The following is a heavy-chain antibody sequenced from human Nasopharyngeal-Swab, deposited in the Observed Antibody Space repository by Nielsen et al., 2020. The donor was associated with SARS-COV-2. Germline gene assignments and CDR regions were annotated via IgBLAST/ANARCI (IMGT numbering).Heavy chain of an antibody. CDR2: INAGNGDI. CDR1: GYTFTGYA. J-gene: IGHJ4*02. CDR3: VKPAAGTYDS. V-gene: IGHV1-3*01. Sequence: ASVTVSCKASGYTFTGYAMHWVRQAPGQSLEWMGWINAGNGDITYSQKFQGRVTLTRDTYASTAYMELFSLTSEDTAVYYRVKPAAGTYDSWGQGTLVTVSS. D-gene: IGHD6-13*01.